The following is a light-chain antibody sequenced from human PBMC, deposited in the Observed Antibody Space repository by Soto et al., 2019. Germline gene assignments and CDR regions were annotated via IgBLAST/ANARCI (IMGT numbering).Light chain of an antibody. Sequence: ELVLTQSPATLSLSPGESATLACRASQSVSRYLAWYQQRPGQALRLLIYDASKRAIGIPARFSGSGSGTDFTLTISSLEPEDFAVYFCHQRSNWPLTFGGGTKLEIK. CDR3: HQRSNWPLT. J-gene: IGKJ4*01. V-gene: IGKV3-11*01. CDR2: DAS. CDR1: QSVSRY.